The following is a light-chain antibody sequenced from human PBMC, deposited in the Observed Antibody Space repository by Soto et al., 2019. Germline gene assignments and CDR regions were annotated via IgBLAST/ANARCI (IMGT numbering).Light chain of an antibody. CDR3: QQYNDWPLT. V-gene: IGKV3-15*01. CDR1: QSVRSN. Sequence: EIVMTQSPVTLSESPGERATLSCRASQSVRSNLAWYQQKPGQAPSLLIYGAFTRATGIPTRFSGTGSGTEFTLTISSLQSEDFALYDCQQYNDWPLTFGQGTKVEV. CDR2: GAF. J-gene: IGKJ1*01.